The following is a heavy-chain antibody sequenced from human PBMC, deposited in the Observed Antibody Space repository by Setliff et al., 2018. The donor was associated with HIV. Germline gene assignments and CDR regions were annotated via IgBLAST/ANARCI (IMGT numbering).Heavy chain of an antibody. V-gene: IGHV5-10-1*01. D-gene: IGHD7-27*01. J-gene: IGHJ4*02. CDR3: ARHEDWGPLDF. CDR2: IDPSDSYT. Sequence: PGESLTISCKGSGNSFSNHWISWVRQVPGQGLEWMGNIDPSDSYTHYSPSFQGHVTISADKSISTVYLLWSSLKASDTAIYYCARHEDWGPLDFWGQGPLVTVSS. CDR1: GNSFSNHW.